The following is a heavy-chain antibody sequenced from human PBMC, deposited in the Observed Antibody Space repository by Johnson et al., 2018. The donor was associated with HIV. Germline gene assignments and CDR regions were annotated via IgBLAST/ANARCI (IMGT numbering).Heavy chain of an antibody. CDR1: GFTFSSYG. J-gene: IGHJ3*02. CDR3: AKGSGYYAAFDI. CDR2: IWYGGDIT. Sequence: QEQLVESGGGVVQPGRSLGLSCAASGFTFSSYGMHWVRQAPGKGLDWVAVIWYGGDITYYVDSVQGRFTISRDNAKNSLYLQMNSLRTEDTAVYYCAKGSGYYAAFDIWGQGTMVTVSS. V-gene: IGHV3-33*03. D-gene: IGHD3-22*01.